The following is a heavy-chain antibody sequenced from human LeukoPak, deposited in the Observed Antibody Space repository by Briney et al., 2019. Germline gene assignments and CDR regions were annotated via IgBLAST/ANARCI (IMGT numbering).Heavy chain of an antibody. Sequence: SSQTLSLTCTVSGGSISSGDYYWSWIRQPPGKGLEWIGYIYYSGSTYYNPSLKSRVTISVDTSKNQFSLKLSSVTAADTAVYYCASAGSEWSGHYIRSGSYWTYFDYWGQGTLITVSS. D-gene: IGHD3-3*01. J-gene: IGHJ4*02. CDR1: GGSISSGDYY. V-gene: IGHV4-30-4*01. CDR2: IYYSGST. CDR3: ASAGSEWSGHYIRSGSYWTYFDY.